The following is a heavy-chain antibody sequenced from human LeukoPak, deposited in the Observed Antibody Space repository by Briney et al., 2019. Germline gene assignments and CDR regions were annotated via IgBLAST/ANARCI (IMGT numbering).Heavy chain of an antibody. Sequence: GGSLRLSCAASGFTFSDYYMSWIRQAPGKGLEWLSYVSNSGSTIFYADSVKGRFTISRDNAKNSLYLQMNSLRVEDTAVYYCARDPGYTGRFEYWGQGTLVTVSS. J-gene: IGHJ4*02. CDR2: VSNSGSTI. D-gene: IGHD5-18*01. CDR3: ARDPGYTGRFEY. V-gene: IGHV3-11*04. CDR1: GFTFSDYY.